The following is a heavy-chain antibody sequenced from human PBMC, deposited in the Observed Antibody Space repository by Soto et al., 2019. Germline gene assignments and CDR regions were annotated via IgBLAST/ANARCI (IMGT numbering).Heavy chain of an antibody. V-gene: IGHV4-34*01. Sequence: PSETLSLTCAVYGGSFSGYYWSWIRQPPGKGLEWIGEINHSGSTNYNPSLKSRVTISVDTSKNQFSLKLSSVTAADTAVYYCARSTPSRVCSSTSCYLGAIFDYWGQGTLVTVSS. CDR3: ARSTPSRVCSSTSCYLGAIFDY. J-gene: IGHJ4*02. D-gene: IGHD2-2*01. CDR2: INHSGST. CDR1: GGSFSGYY.